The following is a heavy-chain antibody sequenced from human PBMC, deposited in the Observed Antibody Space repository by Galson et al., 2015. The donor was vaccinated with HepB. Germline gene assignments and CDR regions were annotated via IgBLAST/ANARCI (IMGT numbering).Heavy chain of an antibody. J-gene: IGHJ4*02. D-gene: IGHD4-17*01. V-gene: IGHV4-39*01. CDR2: IYYSGST. CDR1: GGSISSSSYY. CDR3: ARRLYGDYVFDY. Sequence: SETLSLTCTVSGGSISSSSYYWGWIRQPPGKGLEWIGSIYYSGSTYYNPSLKSRVTISVDTSKNQFSLKLSSVTAADTAVYYCARRLYGDYVFDYWGQGTLVTVSS.